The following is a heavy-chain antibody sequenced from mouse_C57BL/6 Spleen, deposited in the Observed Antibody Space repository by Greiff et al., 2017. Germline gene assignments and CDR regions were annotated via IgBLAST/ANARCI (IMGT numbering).Heavy chain of an antibody. Sequence: VQLLQSGAGLVKPGASVKLSCTASGYTFTEYTIHWVQQRSGQGLEWIGWVCPGSGSIKYNEKFKDKATLTADKSSSTVYMELSRLTSEDSAVYVCARHEETNYDPFAYWGQGTLVTVSA. V-gene: IGHV1-62-2*01. J-gene: IGHJ3*01. D-gene: IGHD2-4*01. CDR2: VCPGSGSI. CDR1: GYTFTEYT. CDR3: ARHEETNYDPFAY.